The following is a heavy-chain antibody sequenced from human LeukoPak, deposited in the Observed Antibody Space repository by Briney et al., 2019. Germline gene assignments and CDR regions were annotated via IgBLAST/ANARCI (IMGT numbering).Heavy chain of an antibody. CDR3: ARSLKAGGDF. CDR1: GYTFNDHY. CDR2: IEPSSGGT. Sequence: GASVKVSCKTSGYTFNDHYIYWVRQAPGQGLEWMGRIEPSSGGTNYAQKFQGRVTLTRDTSIRTAYMDLERLTSDDTATYYCARSLKAGGDFWGQGTLVTVSS. J-gene: IGHJ4*02. D-gene: IGHD1-26*01. V-gene: IGHV1-2*06.